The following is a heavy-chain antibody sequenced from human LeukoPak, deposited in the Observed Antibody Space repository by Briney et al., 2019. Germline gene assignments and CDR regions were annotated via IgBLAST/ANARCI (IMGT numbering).Heavy chain of an antibody. Sequence: GGSLRLSCAASGFTFDDYGMSWVRQAPGKGLEWVSGINWNGGSTGYADSVKGRFTISRDYAKNSLYLQMNSLRAEDTALYYCARGSNYYDSSGYYYPWNAFDIWGQGTMVTVSS. J-gene: IGHJ3*02. D-gene: IGHD3-22*01. CDR3: ARGSNYYDSSGYYYPWNAFDI. CDR1: GFTFDDYG. CDR2: INWNGGST. V-gene: IGHV3-20*04.